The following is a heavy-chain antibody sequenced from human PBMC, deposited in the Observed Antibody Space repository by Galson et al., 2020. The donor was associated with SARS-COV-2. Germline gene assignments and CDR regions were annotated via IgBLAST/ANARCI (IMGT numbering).Heavy chain of an antibody. D-gene: IGHD1-1*01. CDR1: GYTFTSYY. CDR3: AGEWGGTSSWVFDC. V-gene: IGHV1-46*01. CDR2: INPRDDIT. J-gene: IGHJ4*02. Sequence: ASVKVSCKASGYTFTSYYLHWVRQAPGQGLEWVGIINPRDDITAYAQKFQGRVTITRDTSPSPVSMEWSSLRPEDTAVYYCAGEWGGTSSWVFDCWGRGSLVTV.